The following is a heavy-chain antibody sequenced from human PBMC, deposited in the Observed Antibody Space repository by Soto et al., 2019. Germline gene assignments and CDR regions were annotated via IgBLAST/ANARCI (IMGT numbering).Heavy chain of an antibody. CDR3: AKDLTFDWLLSHFYYYYMDV. Sequence: GGSLRLSCAASGFTFSSYAMSWVRQAPGKGLEWVSAISGSGGSTYYADSVKGRFTISRDNSKNTLYLQMNSLRAEDTAVYYCAKDLTFDWLLSHFYYYYMDVWGKGTTVTVSS. CDR1: GFTFSSYA. D-gene: IGHD3-9*01. J-gene: IGHJ6*03. V-gene: IGHV3-23*01. CDR2: ISGSGGST.